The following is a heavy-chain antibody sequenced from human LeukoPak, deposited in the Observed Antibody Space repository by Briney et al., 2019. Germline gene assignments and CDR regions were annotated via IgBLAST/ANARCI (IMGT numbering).Heavy chain of an antibody. CDR2: INHSGST. Sequence: SETLSLTCAVYGGSFSGYYWSWIRQPPGKGLEWVGEINHSGSTNYNPSLKRRVTISVDTSKNQFSLKLSSVTAADTAVYYCARAGLLPWDIWGQGTMVTVSS. V-gene: IGHV4-34*01. CDR3: ARAGLLPWDI. CDR1: GGSFSGYY. D-gene: IGHD2-15*01. J-gene: IGHJ3*02.